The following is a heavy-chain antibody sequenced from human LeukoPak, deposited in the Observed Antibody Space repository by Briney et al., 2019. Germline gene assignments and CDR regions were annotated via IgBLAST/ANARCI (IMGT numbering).Heavy chain of an antibody. V-gene: IGHV1-8*01. CDR1: GYTFTSYD. CDR3: ARDNSNYYYGSGSYYKRIKESDYGMDV. J-gene: IGHJ6*02. CDR2: MNPNSGNT. Sequence: GASVKVSCKASGYTFTSYDINWVRRATGQGLEWMGRMNPNSGNTGYAQKFQGRVTMTRSTSISTAYMELSSLRSEDTAVYYCARDNSNYYYGSGSYYKRIKESDYGMDVWGQGTTVTVSS. D-gene: IGHD3-10*01.